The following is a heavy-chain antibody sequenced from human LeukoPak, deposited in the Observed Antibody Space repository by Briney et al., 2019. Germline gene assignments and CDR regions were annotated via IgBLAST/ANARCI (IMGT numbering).Heavy chain of an antibody. CDR1: GGSISSYG. D-gene: IGHD1/OR15-1a*01. J-gene: IGHJ6*03. CDR2: IIPVFGTA. Sequence: SVKVSCKASGGSISSYGISWVRQAPGQGLEWMGRIIPVFGTANYAQKFQNRVTITADTVSKTRYMELTSLTSEDTAVYFCAKQGEIRQDYYMDVWGNGTAVTVSS. V-gene: IGHV1-69*06. CDR3: AKQGEIRQDYYMDV.